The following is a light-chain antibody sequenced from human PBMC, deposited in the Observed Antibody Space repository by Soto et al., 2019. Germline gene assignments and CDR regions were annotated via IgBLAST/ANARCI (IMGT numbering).Light chain of an antibody. CDR2: GTS. V-gene: IGKV3-20*01. CDR3: QRYDSSPRT. Sequence: VLTQSPGTLSLSAGERATLSCRASQSVSSYSLAWYQQKPGQAPRLVMYGTSNRATGIRDRFSGRGSGADYTLTICRLEPEDFAVYYCQRYDSSPRTFGQGTKVDIK. J-gene: IGKJ1*01. CDR1: QSVSSYS.